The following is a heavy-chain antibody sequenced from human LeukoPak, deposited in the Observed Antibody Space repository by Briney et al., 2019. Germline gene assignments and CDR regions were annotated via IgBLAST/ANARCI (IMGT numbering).Heavy chain of an antibody. D-gene: IGHD3-10*01. CDR1: GFIFSTYG. V-gene: IGHV3-33*01. Sequence: GGSLRLSCAASGFIFSTYGMHWVRQAPGKGLEWVALIWYDGSDEHYADSVKGRFTISRDNSRNTLYLQMNSLRVEDTAVYYCVRDRITMVRGVRNWFDPWGKETLLTVSS. J-gene: IGHJ5*02. CDR2: IWYDGSDE. CDR3: VRDRITMVRGVRNWFDP.